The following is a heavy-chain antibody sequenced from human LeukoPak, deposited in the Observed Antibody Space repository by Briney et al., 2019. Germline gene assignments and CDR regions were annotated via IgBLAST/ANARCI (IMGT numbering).Heavy chain of an antibody. J-gene: IGHJ5*02. CDR2: ISGGKDST. CDR3: ATKRGQGTQLNYNWFDP. D-gene: IGHD1-1*01. CDR1: GFTFNSYA. Sequence: GGSLRLSCAASGFTFNSYAMYWVRQAPGKGLEWVSSISGGKDSTYYADSVKGRFTISRDNSRNTLYLQMNNLRADDTALYYCATKRGQGTQLNYNWFDPWGQGTLVTVSS. V-gene: IGHV3-23*01.